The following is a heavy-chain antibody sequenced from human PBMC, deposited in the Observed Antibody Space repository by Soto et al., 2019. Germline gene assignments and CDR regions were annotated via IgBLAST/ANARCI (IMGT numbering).Heavy chain of an antibody. CDR3: VRGGSDNSGWYIWFDP. D-gene: IGHD6-19*01. CDR1: GGTFSTHV. CDR2: IVPKFGTT. J-gene: IGHJ5*02. V-gene: IGHV1-69*01. Sequence: QVQLVQSGAEVKKPGSSVKVSCKTSGGTFSTHVIGWVRQAPGQGLEWMGGIVPKFGTTNYAHKFKGRVKSTADESTSTAYMEVSSLTSEYTAVYYCVRGGSDNSGWYIWFDPWGQGTLVTVSS.